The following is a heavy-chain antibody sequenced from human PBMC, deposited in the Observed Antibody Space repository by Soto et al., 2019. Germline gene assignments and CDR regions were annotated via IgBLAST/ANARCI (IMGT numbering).Heavy chain of an antibody. V-gene: IGHV1-8*01. D-gene: IGHD3-16*02. J-gene: IGHJ4*02. CDR3: AGTYYDYICGSYRPYFDY. CDR1: GYTFTSYD. Sequence: ASVKVSCKASGYTFTSYDINWVRQATGQGLEWMGWMNPNSGNTGYAQKFQGRVTMTRNTSISTAYMELSSLRSEDTAVYYCAGTYYDYICGSYRPYFDYWGQGTLVTVSS. CDR2: MNPNSGNT.